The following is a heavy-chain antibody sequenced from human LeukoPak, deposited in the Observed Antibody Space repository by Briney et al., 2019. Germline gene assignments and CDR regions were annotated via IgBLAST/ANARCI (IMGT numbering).Heavy chain of an antibody. V-gene: IGHV1-2*02. CDR1: GYIFTGYY. J-gene: IGHJ5*02. CDR3: ARGGPPLVNWFDP. CDR2: INPNSGGT. D-gene: IGHD2-15*01. Sequence: ASVKVSCKASGYIFTGYYIHWVRQAPGQGLDWMGWINPNSGGTNYAQKFQGRVTMTRDTSISTAYMELSRLRSDDTAVYYCARGGPPLVNWFDPWGQGTLVTVSS.